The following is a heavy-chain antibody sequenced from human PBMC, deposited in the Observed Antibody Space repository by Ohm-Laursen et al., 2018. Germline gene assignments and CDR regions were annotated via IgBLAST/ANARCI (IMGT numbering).Heavy chain of an antibody. CDR3: VRDRRGGSIELRA. CDR2: INQDGSEK. CDR1: GFTFSSYW. D-gene: IGHD6-6*01. Sequence: SLRLSCSASGFTFSSYWMNWFRQAPGKGLESVASINQDGSEKYFVDSVRGRFTISRDNAKNSLYLQINSLRAEDTAMYYCVRDRRGGSIELRAGGQGALVTVSS. J-gene: IGHJ4*02. V-gene: IGHV3-7*01.